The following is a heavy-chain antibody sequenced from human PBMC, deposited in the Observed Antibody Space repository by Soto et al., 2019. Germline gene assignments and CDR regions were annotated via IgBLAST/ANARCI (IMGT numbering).Heavy chain of an antibody. CDR1: GFTFSSYG. Sequence: GGSLRLSCAASGFTFSSYGMHWVRQAPGKGLEWVAVISYDGSNKYYADSVKGRFTISRDNSKNTLYLQMNSLRAEDTAVYYCAKDLFRSVIGKYYYYYYMDVWGKGTTVTVSS. D-gene: IGHD4-4*01. J-gene: IGHJ6*03. V-gene: IGHV3-30*18. CDR2: ISYDGSNK. CDR3: AKDLFRSVIGKYYYYYYMDV.